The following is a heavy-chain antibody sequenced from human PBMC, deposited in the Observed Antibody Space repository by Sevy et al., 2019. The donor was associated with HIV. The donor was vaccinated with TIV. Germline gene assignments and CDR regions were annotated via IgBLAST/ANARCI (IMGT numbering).Heavy chain of an antibody. CDR1: GGSITSLY. D-gene: IGHD1-26*01. CDR3: AGENAWGRGYS. V-gene: IGHV4-59*08. Sequence: SETLSLTCTVSGGSITSLYWNWIRQPPGKGLEWIANIYYNGHINYNPSLKSRVTLSLDTSKNQFSLRPSSVTAADTAMYYCAGENAWGRGYSWGQRTLVTDSS. CDR2: IYYNGHI. J-gene: IGHJ4*02.